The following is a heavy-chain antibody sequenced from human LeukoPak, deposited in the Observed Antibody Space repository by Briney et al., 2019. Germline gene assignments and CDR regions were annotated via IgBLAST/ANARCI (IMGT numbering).Heavy chain of an antibody. Sequence: SGGSLSLSCAASGLTFSDYAMSWFRQAPGKGLEWVSTITSGFTPHYADSVKGRFTISRDNSKNTLYLQMNSLRAEDTAVYYCARGGGGYYDSSGYYPDYFDYWGQGTLVTVSS. CDR2: ITSGFTP. J-gene: IGHJ4*02. V-gene: IGHV3-23*01. D-gene: IGHD3-22*01. CDR1: GLTFSDYA. CDR3: ARGGGGYYDSSGYYPDYFDY.